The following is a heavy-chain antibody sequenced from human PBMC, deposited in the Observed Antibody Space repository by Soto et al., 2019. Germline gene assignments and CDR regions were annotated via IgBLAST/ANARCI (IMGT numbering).Heavy chain of an antibody. V-gene: IGHV1-46*01. CDR3: ARDIGDSGSHWFDP. CDR1: GYIFTNYY. D-gene: IGHD1-26*01. Sequence: AASVKVSCKASGYIFTNYYIHWVRQAPGQGLEWMGIINPRDSSTRYAQKFQGRVTMTRETSSSTVYMELSSLRFEDTAMYYCARDIGDSGSHWFDPWGQGSLVTVSS. CDR2: INPRDSST. J-gene: IGHJ5*02.